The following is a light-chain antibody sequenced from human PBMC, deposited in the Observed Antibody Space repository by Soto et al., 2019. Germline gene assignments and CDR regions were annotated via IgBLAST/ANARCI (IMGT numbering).Light chain of an antibody. J-gene: IGKJ5*01. Sequence: FVLTQSPATLSLSPGERATLSCRASQSISIYLAWYQQKPGQAPRLLIYDVFNRATGIPARFSGSGSGTDFTLTISSLEPEDFAVYYCQQRSNWPPEITFGQGTRLEIK. CDR1: QSISIY. V-gene: IGKV3-11*01. CDR2: DVF. CDR3: QQRSNWPPEIT.